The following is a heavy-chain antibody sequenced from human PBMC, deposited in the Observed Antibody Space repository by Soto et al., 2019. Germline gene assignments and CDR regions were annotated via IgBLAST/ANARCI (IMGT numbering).Heavy chain of an antibody. CDR1: GFTFRSYV. Sequence: QVQLVESGGGVVQPGTSLRLSCVGSGFTFRSYVIHWVRQAPGKGLEWVALTSYDGSNNFYGDSVKGRFTISRHNSRNTVELQMDSLTLEDTAIYYCARWGSSGGLDVWGQGTLVSVSS. D-gene: IGHD3-10*01. CDR3: ARWGSSGGLDV. J-gene: IGHJ4*02. CDR2: TSYDGSNN. V-gene: IGHV3-30*03.